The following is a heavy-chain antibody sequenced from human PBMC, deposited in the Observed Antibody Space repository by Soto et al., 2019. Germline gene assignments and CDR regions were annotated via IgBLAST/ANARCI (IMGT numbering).Heavy chain of an antibody. CDR2: IYYSGST. CDR3: VSLYYGSGSYYTEFDY. Sequence: TSETLSLTCTVSGGSISSSSYYWGWIRQPPGKGLEWIGSIYYSGSTYYNPSLKSRVTISVDTSKNQFSLKLSSVTAADTAVYYCVSLYYGSGSYYTEFDYRAQRTPVTVSS. J-gene: IGHJ4*02. D-gene: IGHD3-10*01. V-gene: IGHV4-39*01. CDR1: GGSISSSSYY.